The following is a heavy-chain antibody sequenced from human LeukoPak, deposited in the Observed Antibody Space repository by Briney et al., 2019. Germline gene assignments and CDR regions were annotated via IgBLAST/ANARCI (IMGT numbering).Heavy chain of an antibody. CDR2: ISSSGSYT. CDR3: AREGYCSGGTCSTGVGY. D-gene: IGHD2-15*01. J-gene: IGHJ4*02. Sequence: GGSLRLSCAASGFTFSSYSMNWVRQAPGKGLEWVSSISSSGSYTYYADSVKGRFTISRDNAKNSLYLQTNSLRAEDTAVYYCAREGYCSGGTCSTGVGYWGQGTLVTVSS. V-gene: IGHV3-21*01. CDR1: GFTFSSYS.